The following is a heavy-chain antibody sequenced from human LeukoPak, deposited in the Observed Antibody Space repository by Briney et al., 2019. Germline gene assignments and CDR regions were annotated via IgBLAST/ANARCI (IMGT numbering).Heavy chain of an antibody. CDR3: ARDQRPYCGGECYCAIDL. V-gene: IGHV3-48*01. CDR1: GFTFSSHS. CDR2: IGHTGSPA. D-gene: IGHD2-21*01. J-gene: IGHJ3*01. Sequence: PGGSLRLSCEASGFTFSSHSMTWVRQAPGKTLEWISYIGHTGSPAHYADSVRGRFTISRDNAENSLYLQMNSLTVEDTAVYYCARDQRPYCGGECYCAIDLWGRGTLVTVSS.